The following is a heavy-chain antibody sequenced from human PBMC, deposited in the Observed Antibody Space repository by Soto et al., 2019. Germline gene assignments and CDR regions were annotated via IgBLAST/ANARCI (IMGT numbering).Heavy chain of an antibody. CDR3: ARDARWADTAMVTYYYYYYGMDV. Sequence: ASVKVSCKASGYTFTSYYMHWVRQAPGQGLEWMGIINPSGGSTSYAQKFRGRVTMTRDTSTSTAYMELSSLRSEDTAVYYCARDARWADTAMVTYYYYYYGMDVWGQGTTVTVSS. CDR1: GYTFTSYY. D-gene: IGHD5-18*01. V-gene: IGHV1-46*01. J-gene: IGHJ6*02. CDR2: INPSGGST.